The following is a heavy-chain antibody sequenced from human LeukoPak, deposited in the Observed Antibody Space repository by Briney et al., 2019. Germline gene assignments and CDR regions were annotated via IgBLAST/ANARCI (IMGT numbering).Heavy chain of an antibody. J-gene: IGHJ5*02. Sequence: SETLSLTCTVSGGSISSYYWSWIRQPPGKGLEWIGYIYYSGSTNYNPSLKSRVTISVDTSKNQFSLKLSSVTAADTAVYYRARHEVTMVRGAQDWFDPWGQGTLVTVSS. CDR1: GGSISSYY. V-gene: IGHV4-59*08. CDR2: IYYSGST. D-gene: IGHD3-10*01. CDR3: ARHEVTMVRGAQDWFDP.